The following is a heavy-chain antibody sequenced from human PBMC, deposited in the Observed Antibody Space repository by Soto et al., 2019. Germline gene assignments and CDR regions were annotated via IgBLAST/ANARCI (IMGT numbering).Heavy chain of an antibody. CDR1: GGSISSYY. CDR2: IYYSGST. Sequence: SETLSLTCTVSGGSISSYYWSWIRQPPGKGLEWIGYIYYSGSTYSNPSLRSRVTISVDTSKNQFSLKLSSVSAADTAVYYCAKGPSGDKVDYWGQGTLVTVPQ. D-gene: IGHD7-27*01. V-gene: IGHV4-59*08. J-gene: IGHJ4*02. CDR3: AKGPSGDKVDY.